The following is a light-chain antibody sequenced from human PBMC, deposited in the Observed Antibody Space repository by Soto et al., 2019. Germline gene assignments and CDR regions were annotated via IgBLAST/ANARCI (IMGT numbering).Light chain of an antibody. J-gene: IGLJ7*02. CDR3: QSYDSTLDARYV. CDR1: GSNIGAGYD. V-gene: IGLV1-40*01. CDR2: GDS. Sequence: QSVLTQPPSVSGAPGQRVTISCTGSGSNIGAGYDVHWYQHRPGTAPKLLVFGDSHRPSGVPDRFSGSKSGTSASLAITGLQAEDEGDYYCQSYDSTLDARYVFGTGTQLTAL.